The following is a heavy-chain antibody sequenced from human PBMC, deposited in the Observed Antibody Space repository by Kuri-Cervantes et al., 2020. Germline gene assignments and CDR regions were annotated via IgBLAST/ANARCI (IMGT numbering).Heavy chain of an antibody. CDR1: GGSISGTIYS. J-gene: IGHJ5*02. CDR2: IYYPGGT. Sequence: SETLSLTCTVSGGSISGTIYSWDWIRQPPGKGLEWIGSIYYPGGTYYNPSFKSRVTISVDTSKNQFSLSLSSVTAADTAVYYCATQGPDYYDESGYNYATPFAGPWGPGTPVTVSS. CDR3: ATQGPDYYDESGYNYATPFAGP. V-gene: IGHV4-39*07. D-gene: IGHD3-22*01.